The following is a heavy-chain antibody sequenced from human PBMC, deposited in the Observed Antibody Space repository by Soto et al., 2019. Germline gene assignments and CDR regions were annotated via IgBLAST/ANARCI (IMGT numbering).Heavy chain of an antibody. V-gene: IGHV2-5*02. CDR3: AHRVLRTVFGLVTTTAIYFDF. J-gene: IGHJ4*02. D-gene: IGHD3-3*01. CDR2: IYWDDDK. CDR1: GFSLTTSGVG. Sequence: QITLNESGPTQVKPRQTLTLTCTFSGFSLTTSGVGVGWIRQSPGKAPEWLALIYWDDDKRYSPSLKSRHTITKDTSKNLVVLTMADLDPADTATYYCAHRVLRTVFGLVTTTAIYFDFWGQGTPVAVSS.